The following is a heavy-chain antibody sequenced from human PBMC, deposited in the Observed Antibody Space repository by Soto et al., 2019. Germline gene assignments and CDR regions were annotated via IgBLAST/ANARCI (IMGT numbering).Heavy chain of an antibody. D-gene: IGHD3-3*01. V-gene: IGHV1-8*01. CDR2: MNPNSGNT. J-gene: IGHJ2*01. Sequence: QVQLLQSGAEVKKPGTSVRVSCRASGYTFKDYDINWVRRAPGQGLEWMGWMNPNSGNTAYARKFHDRITMTRSVSARTAFMELSSLIPEDTAVYYCARRMTWSLWCFDLWGSGTQVTVSS. CDR3: ARRMTWSLWCFDL. CDR1: GYTFKDYD.